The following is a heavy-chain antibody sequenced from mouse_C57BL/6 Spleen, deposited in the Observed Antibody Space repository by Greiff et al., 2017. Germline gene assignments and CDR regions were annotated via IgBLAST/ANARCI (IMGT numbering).Heavy chain of an antibody. CDR2: INPNNGGT. Sequence: EVQLQQSGPELVKPGASVKISCKASGYTFTDYYMNWVKQSHGKSLEWIGDINPNNGGTSYNQKFKGKATLTVDKSSSTAYMELRSLTSEDSAVYYCARWGNYLYYAMDYWGQGTSVTVSS. D-gene: IGHD5-5*01. CDR3: ARWGNYLYYAMDY. V-gene: IGHV1-26*01. CDR1: GYTFTDYY. J-gene: IGHJ4*01.